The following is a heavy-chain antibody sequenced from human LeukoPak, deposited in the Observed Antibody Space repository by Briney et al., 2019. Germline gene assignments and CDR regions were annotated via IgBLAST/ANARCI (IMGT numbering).Heavy chain of an antibody. Sequence: SETLSLTCAVYGGSFSGYYWSWIRQPPGKGLEWIGEINHSGSTNYNPSLKSRVTISVDTSKNQFSLKLSSVTAADTAVYYCARQIPVLRYFDWIYNWFDPWGQGTLVTVSS. CDR2: INHSGST. V-gene: IGHV4-34*01. D-gene: IGHD3-9*01. J-gene: IGHJ5*02. CDR3: ARQIPVLRYFDWIYNWFDP. CDR1: GGSFSGYY.